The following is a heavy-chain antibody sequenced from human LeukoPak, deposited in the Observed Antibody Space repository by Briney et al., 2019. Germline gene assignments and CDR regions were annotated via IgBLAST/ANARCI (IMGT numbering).Heavy chain of an antibody. D-gene: IGHD3-3*01. CDR3: ARDAYYDFWSGYYTGHYYGMDV. Sequence: PGGSLRLSCAASGFTFSSYWMHWVRHAPGKGLVWVSRINSDGSSTSYADSVKGRFTISRDNAKNTLYLQMNSLRAEDTAVYYCARDAYYDFWSGYYTGHYYGMDVWGQGTTVTVSS. CDR2: INSDGSST. J-gene: IGHJ6*02. V-gene: IGHV3-74*01. CDR1: GFTFSSYW.